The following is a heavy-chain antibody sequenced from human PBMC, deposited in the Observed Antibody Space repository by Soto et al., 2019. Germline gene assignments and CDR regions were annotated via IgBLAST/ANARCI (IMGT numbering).Heavy chain of an antibody. V-gene: IGHV2-5*02. D-gene: IGHD6-13*01. CDR2: LYWDDDK. CDR1: GFSLSTSGVG. CDR3: AHMGSSQGWFDP. J-gene: IGHJ5*02. Sequence: QITLKESGPTLVKPTQTLTLTCTFSGFSLSTSGVGVGWIRQPPGKALEWLPLLYWDDDKPYSPSLKSRLTIPHDHSKSPVVPTMTNMDPVDTATYYCAHMGSSQGWFDPWGQGTLVTVSP.